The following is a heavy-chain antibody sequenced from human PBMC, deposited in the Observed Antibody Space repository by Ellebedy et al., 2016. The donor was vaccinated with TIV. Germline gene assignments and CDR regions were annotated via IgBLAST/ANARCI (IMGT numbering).Heavy chain of an antibody. Sequence: MPGGSLRLSCTVSGGSLTNHFWSWIRQPPGKGLEWIASIYYTGSTNYNPSLKSRVTLSVDTSNNQLSLKLTSVTAADTALYYCSREDLLEYCTSSGCSLSVYYFDLWGQGTLVTVSS. J-gene: IGHJ4*02. D-gene: IGHD2/OR15-2a*01. CDR1: GGSLTNHF. CDR2: IYYTGST. V-gene: IGHV4-59*11. CDR3: SREDLLEYCTSSGCSLSVYYFDL.